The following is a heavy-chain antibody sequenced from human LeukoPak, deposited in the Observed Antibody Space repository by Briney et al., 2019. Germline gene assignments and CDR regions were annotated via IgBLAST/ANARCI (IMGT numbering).Heavy chain of an antibody. Sequence: ASVKGSCKASSYTFTSYDINWVRQATGQGREWMGWMYPNSGNTGYAQKCQGRVTMTRSTSINTAYMELNSLTSEDTAVYYCARSSVVARRRIDYWGQGTLVTVSS. CDR3: ARSSVVARRRIDY. CDR2: MYPNSGNT. J-gene: IGHJ4*02. D-gene: IGHD2-15*01. V-gene: IGHV1-8*01. CDR1: SYTFTSYD.